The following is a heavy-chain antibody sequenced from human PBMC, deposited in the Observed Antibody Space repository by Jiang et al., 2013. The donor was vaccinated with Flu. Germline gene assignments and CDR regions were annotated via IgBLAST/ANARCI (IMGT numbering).Heavy chain of an antibody. CDR3: AALMFDSSTFFTY. V-gene: IGHV4-4*02. CDR1: GGSISSSNW. Sequence: GLVKPSGTLSLTCAVSGGSISSSNWWSWVRQTPGKGLEWIGEIYHTGSTNYNPSLKSRVTISVDKSKNQFSLKLSSVTAADTAVYYCAALMFDSSTFFTYWGQGTLVTVSS. D-gene: IGHD2/OR15-2a*01. CDR2: IYHTGST. J-gene: IGHJ4*02.